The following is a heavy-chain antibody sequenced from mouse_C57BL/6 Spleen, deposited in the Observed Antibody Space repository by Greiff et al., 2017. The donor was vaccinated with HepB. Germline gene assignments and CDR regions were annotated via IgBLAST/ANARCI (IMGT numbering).Heavy chain of an antibody. V-gene: IGHV5-4*01. J-gene: IGHJ1*03. CDR2: ISDGGSYT. Sequence: EVKLMESGGGLVKPGGSLKISCAASGFTFSSYAMSWVRQTPEKRLEWVATISDGGSYTYYPDNVKGRFTISRNNAKNNLYLQMSHLKSEDTAMYYCARDDYGSRSFYWYFDVWGTGTTVTVSS. D-gene: IGHD1-1*01. CDR3: ARDDYGSRSFYWYFDV. CDR1: GFTFSSYA.